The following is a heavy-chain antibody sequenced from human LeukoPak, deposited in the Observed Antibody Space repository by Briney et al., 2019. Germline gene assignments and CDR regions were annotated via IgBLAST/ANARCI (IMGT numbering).Heavy chain of an antibody. CDR1: GFTFDDYA. J-gene: IGHJ4*02. V-gene: IGHV3-9*03. D-gene: IGHD6-13*01. Sequence: PGGSLRLSCAASGFTFDDYAMHWVRQAPGKGLEWVSGISWNSGSIGYADSVKGRFTISRDNAKNSLYLQLNSLRAEDMALYYCAKAAAAGTPPGDYFDYWGQGTLVTVSS. CDR2: ISWNSGSI. CDR3: AKAAAAGTPPGDYFDY.